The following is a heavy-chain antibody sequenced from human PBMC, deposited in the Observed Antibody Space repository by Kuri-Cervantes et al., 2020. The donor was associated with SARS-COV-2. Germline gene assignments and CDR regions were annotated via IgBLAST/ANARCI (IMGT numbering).Heavy chain of an antibody. CDR2: ISNSGSVT. D-gene: IGHD2-2*01. V-gene: IGHV3-23*01. J-gene: IGHJ4*02. CDR1: GFAFKNAW. Sequence: GESLKISCAASGFAFKNAWMSWVRQAPGEGLEWVAGISNSGSVTYYTDSVKGRFTVSRDNSKNTLYLQMSSLRAEDTAVYYCVKSRGASSGPLAYFHYWGQGNRVTGAS. CDR3: VKSRGASSGPLAYFHY.